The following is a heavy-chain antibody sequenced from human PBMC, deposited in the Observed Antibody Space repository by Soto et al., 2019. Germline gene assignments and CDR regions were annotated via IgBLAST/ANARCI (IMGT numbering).Heavy chain of an antibody. CDR3: ARGARYRGPAGNISGYVKNNNWFDP. CDR1: GGSFSGYY. V-gene: IGHV4-34*01. CDR2: INHSGST. J-gene: IGHJ5*02. D-gene: IGHD3-22*01. Sequence: QVQLQQWGAGLLKPSETLSLTCAVYGGSFSGYYWSWIRQPPGKGLEWIGEINHSGSTNYNPSLKSRVTISVDTSKNQFSLKLSSVTAADTAVYYCARGARYRGPAGNISGYVKNNNWFDPWGQGTLVTVSS.